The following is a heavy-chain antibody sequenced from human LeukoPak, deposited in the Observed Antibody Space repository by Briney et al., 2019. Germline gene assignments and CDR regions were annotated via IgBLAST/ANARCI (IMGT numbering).Heavy chain of an antibody. J-gene: IGHJ1*01. V-gene: IGHV4-30-4*01. D-gene: IGHD2-21*02. CDR1: GGSISSGDYY. Sequence: SETLSLTCTVSGGSISSGDYYWSWIRQPPGKGLEWIGYIYYSGSTYYNPSLKSRVTISVDTSKNQFSLKLSSVTAADTAVYYCARANNAYCGGDCSEYFQHWGQGTLVTVSS. CDR3: ARANNAYCGGDCSEYFQH. CDR2: IYYSGST.